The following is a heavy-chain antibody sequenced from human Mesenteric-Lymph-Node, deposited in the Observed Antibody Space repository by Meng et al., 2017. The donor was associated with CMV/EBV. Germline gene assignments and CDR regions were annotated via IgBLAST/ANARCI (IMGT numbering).Heavy chain of an antibody. D-gene: IGHD3-10*01. Sequence: SGYTFTNYPIHWVRQAPGQRLEWMGWINAGNGNTKYSQKFQGRVTITRDTSASTAYMELSSLRSEDTAVYYCARAYGSGSYYNWFDPWGQGTLVTVSS. V-gene: IGHV1-3*01. CDR2: INAGNGNT. J-gene: IGHJ5*02. CDR3: ARAYGSGSYYNWFDP. CDR1: GYTFTNYP.